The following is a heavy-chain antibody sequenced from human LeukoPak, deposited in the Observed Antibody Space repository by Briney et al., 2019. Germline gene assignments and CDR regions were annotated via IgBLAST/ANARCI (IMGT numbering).Heavy chain of an antibody. Sequence: GRSLRLSCAASGFTFSSYAMHWVRQAPGKGLEWVAVISYDGSNKYYADSVKGRFTISRDNSKNTLYLQMNSLRAEDTAVYYCARGKTYDYVWGSYRYLDFDYWGQGTLVTVSS. J-gene: IGHJ4*02. CDR3: ARGKTYDYVWGSYRYLDFDY. CDR2: ISYDGSNK. D-gene: IGHD3-16*02. CDR1: GFTFSSYA. V-gene: IGHV3-30*04.